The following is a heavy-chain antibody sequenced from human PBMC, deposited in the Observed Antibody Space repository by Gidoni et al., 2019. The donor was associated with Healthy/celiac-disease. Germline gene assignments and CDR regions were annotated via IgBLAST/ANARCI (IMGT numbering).Heavy chain of an antibody. Sequence: QVQLQESGPGLVKPSPTLSRTCTVSGGSIRRGGYYWSWIRQHQGTGLEWIGYIYYSGSTYYNPSRKSRVTISVDTSKNQCSLKLSSVTAADTAVDYCAREDVICSGGSCYSRYGMDFWGQGTTVTVSS. J-gene: IGHJ6*02. D-gene: IGHD2-15*01. CDR2: IYYSGST. V-gene: IGHV4-31*03. CDR3: AREDVICSGGSCYSRYGMDF. CDR1: GGSIRRGGYY.